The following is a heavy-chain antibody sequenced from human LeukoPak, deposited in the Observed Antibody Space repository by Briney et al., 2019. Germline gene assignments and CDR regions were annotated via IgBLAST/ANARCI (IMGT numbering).Heavy chain of an antibody. D-gene: IGHD3-22*01. Sequence: GGSLRLSCAASGFTFSNAWMSWVHQAPGKGLEWVGRIKSKTDGGTTDHAAPVKGRFTISRDDSKNTLYLQMNSLKTEDTAVYYCTVSDYYDSSGSYYFDYWGQGTLVTVSS. CDR3: TVSDYYDSSGSYYFDY. J-gene: IGHJ4*02. V-gene: IGHV3-15*01. CDR2: IKSKTDGGTT. CDR1: GFTFSNAW.